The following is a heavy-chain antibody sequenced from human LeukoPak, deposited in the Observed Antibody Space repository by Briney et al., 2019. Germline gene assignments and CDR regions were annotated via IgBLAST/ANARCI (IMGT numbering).Heavy chain of an antibody. J-gene: IGHJ4*02. CDR1: DGSFSGYY. CDR2: INHSGST. Sequence: SETLSLTCAVYDGSFSGYYWSWIRQPPGKGLEWIGEINHSGSTNYSPSLKSRVTISLDTSKSQFSLKVRYVTAADTAVYYCARGLNDSWTGENYWGQGTLVTVSS. CDR3: ARGLNDSWTGENY. D-gene: IGHD3-3*01. V-gene: IGHV4-34*01.